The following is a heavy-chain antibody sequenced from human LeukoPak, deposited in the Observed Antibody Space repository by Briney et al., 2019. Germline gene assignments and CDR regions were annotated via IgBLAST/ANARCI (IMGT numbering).Heavy chain of an antibody. CDR1: GYTITSGYY. V-gene: IGHV4-38-2*02. CDR2: FHHSGGI. CDR3: ARDSIHRRTTPFDY. Sequence: SETLSLTCSVSGYTITSGYYWAWIRQPPGKGLEWNGNFHHSGGIYYNPSLKSRVTISVDTSKNQFSLKLSSVTAADTAVYYCARDSIHRRTTPFDYWGQGTLVTVSS. D-gene: IGHD1-7*01. J-gene: IGHJ4*02.